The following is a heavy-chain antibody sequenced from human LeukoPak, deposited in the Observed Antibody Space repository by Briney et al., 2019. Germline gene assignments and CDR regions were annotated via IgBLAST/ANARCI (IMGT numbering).Heavy chain of an antibody. J-gene: IGHJ4*02. CDR1: GFIFSSYE. CDR2: ISTSDSTM. V-gene: IGHV3-48*03. Sequence: PGGSLRLSCAASGFIFSSYEMNWVRQAPGKGLEWVSYISTSDSTMYYADSLKGRFTISRDKAKNSVFLQMNALRAQDTAVYYCARGPLIPAALDHWGQGTLVTVSS. D-gene: IGHD2-2*01. CDR3: ARGPLIPAALDH.